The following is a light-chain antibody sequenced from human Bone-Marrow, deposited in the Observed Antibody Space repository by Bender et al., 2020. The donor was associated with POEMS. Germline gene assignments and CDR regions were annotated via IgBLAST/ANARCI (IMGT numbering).Light chain of an antibody. Sequence: QSALTQPPSASESPGQSVTISCTGTSSDVGGYNYVSWYQQYPGKAPKLMIYEGSKRPSGVSNRFSGSKSGNTASLTISGLQAEDEADYYCCSYAGSDWVFGGGTKLTVL. V-gene: IGLV2-8*01. J-gene: IGLJ3*02. CDR1: SSDVGGYNY. CDR3: CSYAGSDWV. CDR2: EGS.